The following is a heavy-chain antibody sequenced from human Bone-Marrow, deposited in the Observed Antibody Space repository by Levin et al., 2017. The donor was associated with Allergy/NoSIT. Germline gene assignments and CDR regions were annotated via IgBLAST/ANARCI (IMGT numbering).Heavy chain of an antibody. J-gene: IGHJ4*02. V-gene: IGHV1-46*01. D-gene: IGHD3-22*01. CDR1: GYTLTSYY. CDR2: INPSGGSR. Sequence: ASVKVSCRASGYTLTSYYMHWVRQAPGQGLEWMGIINPSGGSRSYAQNFQGRVTMTSDTSTNTVYLELSSLNSEDTAVYYCAREQTHYYESSGYSMGFWGQGTLVTVSS. CDR3: AREQTHYYESSGYSMGF.